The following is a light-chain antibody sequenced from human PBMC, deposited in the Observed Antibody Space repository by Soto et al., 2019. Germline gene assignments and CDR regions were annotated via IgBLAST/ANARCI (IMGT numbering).Light chain of an antibody. CDR2: GAS. Sequence: EIVMTQSPATLSVSPGERATLSCRASQSVSSNLAWYQQKPGQAPRLLIYGASTRATGIPARFSGSGSGTEFTLTISSLQSEDFAVYYCQQYNNWPRHTFGQGTKVEIK. J-gene: IGKJ1*01. V-gene: IGKV3-15*01. CDR1: QSVSSN. CDR3: QQYNNWPRHT.